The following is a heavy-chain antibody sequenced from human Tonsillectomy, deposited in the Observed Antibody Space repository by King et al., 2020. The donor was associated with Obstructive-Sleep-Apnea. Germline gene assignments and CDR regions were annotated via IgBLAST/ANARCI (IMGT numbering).Heavy chain of an antibody. J-gene: IGHJ4*02. CDR1: GYTFTNYI. CDR3: ARSFLTMIIDPLGALDY. Sequence: QIQLVQSGAEVKKPGASVKVSCKASGYTFTNYIIHWVRQAPGQRLEWMGWINAGIGNTKYSQKFQGRVSITRDTSASTAYMELSSLRSEDSAVYYCARSFLTMIIDPLGALDYWGQGTLVTVSS. CDR2: INAGIGNT. V-gene: IGHV1-3*01. D-gene: IGHD3-22*01.